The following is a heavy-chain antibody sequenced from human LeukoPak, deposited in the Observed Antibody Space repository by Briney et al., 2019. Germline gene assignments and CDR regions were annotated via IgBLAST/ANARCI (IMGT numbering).Heavy chain of an antibody. CDR3: AKSTILDSRSY. D-gene: IGHD3-3*01. Sequence: GGSLRLSCEASGFAFSSYAMSWVRQAPGKGLEWVSAISSSGAGTYYADSVKGRFTISRDNSKNTLYLQMNSLRAEDTAVYYCAKSTILDSRSYWGQGNLVTVSS. J-gene: IGHJ4*02. V-gene: IGHV3-23*01. CDR1: GFAFSSYA. CDR2: ISSSGAGT.